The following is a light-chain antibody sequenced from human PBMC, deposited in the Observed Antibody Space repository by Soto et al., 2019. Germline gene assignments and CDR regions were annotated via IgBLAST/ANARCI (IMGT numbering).Light chain of an antibody. CDR2: WAS. Sequence: DIVMTQSPDSLAVSLGERATINCRSSQTVLYSSNNKNYLTWYQQKPGQPPRLLIYWASTRESGVPDRFSGSAAGTDFPLTISRLPAEDVAVYYCQQYYRPPFTFGHGTKVDVK. CDR1: QTVLYSSNNKNY. CDR3: QQYYRPPFT. V-gene: IGKV4-1*01. J-gene: IGKJ3*01.